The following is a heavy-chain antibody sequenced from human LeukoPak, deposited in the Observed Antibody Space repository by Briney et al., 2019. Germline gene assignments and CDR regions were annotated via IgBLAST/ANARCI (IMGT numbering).Heavy chain of an antibody. CDR1: GFNFSNYW. CDR2: INSDGSST. CDR3: ARAGYSYGLDYYYMDV. J-gene: IGHJ6*03. V-gene: IGHV3-74*01. D-gene: IGHD5-18*01. Sequence: GGSLRLSCAASGFNFSNYWMHWVRQAPGKGLVWVSRINSDGSSTSYADSVKGRFTISRDNAKNTLYLQMNSLRAEDTAVYYCARAGYSYGLDYYYMDVWGKGTTVTISS.